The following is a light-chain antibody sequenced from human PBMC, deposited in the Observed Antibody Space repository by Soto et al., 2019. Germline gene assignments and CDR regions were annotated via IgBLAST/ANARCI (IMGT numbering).Light chain of an antibody. V-gene: IGKV3-15*01. Sequence: TQCPGTLSMSSGKTATRSCRVSQSVSSSYFAWYQQKPRQAPRLLIYGASTRATGIPARFSGSGSGTEFTLTISSLQSEDFAFYHCQQYDNWPRTFGQGTKVDI. CDR3: QQYDNWPRT. CDR1: QSVSSSY. CDR2: GAS. J-gene: IGKJ1*01.